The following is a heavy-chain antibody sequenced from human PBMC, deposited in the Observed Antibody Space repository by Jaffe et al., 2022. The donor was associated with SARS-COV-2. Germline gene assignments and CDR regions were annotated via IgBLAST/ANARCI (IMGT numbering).Heavy chain of an antibody. CDR1: GGSFSGYY. V-gene: IGHV4-34*01. CDR3: ANSRQTDSSGYYTAFDI. J-gene: IGHJ3*02. CDR2: INHSGST. D-gene: IGHD3-22*01. Sequence: QVQLQQWGAGLLKPSETLSLTCAVYGGSFSGYYWSWIRQPPGKGLEWIGEINHSGSTNYNPSLKSRVTISVDTSKNQFSLKLSSVTAADTAVYYCANSRQTDSSGYYTAFDIWGQGTMVTVSS.